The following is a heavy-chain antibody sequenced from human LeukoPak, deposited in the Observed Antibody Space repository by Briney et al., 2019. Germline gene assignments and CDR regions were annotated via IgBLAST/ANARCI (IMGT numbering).Heavy chain of an antibody. V-gene: IGHV4-59*11. Sequence: SETLSLTCTVSGGSISSHYWSWIRQPPGKGLEWIGYIYYSGSTNYNPSLKSRVTISVDTSKNQFSLKLSSVTAADTAVYYCARYDLWGIVGATSWFDPWGQGTLVTVSS. CDR2: IYYSGST. D-gene: IGHD1-26*01. CDR3: ARYDLWGIVGATSWFDP. J-gene: IGHJ5*02. CDR1: GGSISSHY.